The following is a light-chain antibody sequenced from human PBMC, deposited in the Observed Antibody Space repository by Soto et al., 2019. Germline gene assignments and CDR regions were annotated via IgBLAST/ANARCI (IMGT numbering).Light chain of an antibody. Sequence: DIQLTQSPSFLSASVGDRVTITCRASQGISSYLAWYQQKPGKAPKLLIYAASTLQSGVPSRFSGSGSGTEFTRTISSLQPEDFATYYCQQRNSYPLTFGPGTKVDIK. CDR1: QGISSY. J-gene: IGKJ3*01. CDR2: AAS. CDR3: QQRNSYPLT. V-gene: IGKV1-9*01.